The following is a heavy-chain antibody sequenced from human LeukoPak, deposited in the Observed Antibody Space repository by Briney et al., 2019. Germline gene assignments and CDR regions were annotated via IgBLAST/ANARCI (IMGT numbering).Heavy chain of an antibody. V-gene: IGHV4-59*01. Sequence: SETLSLTCTVSRGSISNYYWGWIRQPPGKGLEWIGFFSYSGSTNYNPSLKSRVTISVDTSKNQFSLKLTSVTAADTAVYYCARGSIAAAEGSHWFDPWGQGTLVTVSS. CDR1: RGSISNYY. CDR2: FSYSGST. D-gene: IGHD6-13*01. CDR3: ARGSIAAAEGSHWFDP. J-gene: IGHJ5*02.